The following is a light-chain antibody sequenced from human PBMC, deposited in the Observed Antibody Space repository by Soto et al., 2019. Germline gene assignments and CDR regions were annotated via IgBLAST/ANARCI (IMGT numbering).Light chain of an antibody. CDR3: QQSYSTPPT. CDR2: AAS. V-gene: IGKV1-39*01. J-gene: IGKJ1*01. Sequence: DMQMTHCPSSLSASVVDRVTITCRASQSISSYLNWYQQKPGKAPKLLIYAASSLQSGVPSRFSGSGSGTDFTLTISSLQPEDFATYYCQQSYSTPPTFGQGTKVDI. CDR1: QSISSY.